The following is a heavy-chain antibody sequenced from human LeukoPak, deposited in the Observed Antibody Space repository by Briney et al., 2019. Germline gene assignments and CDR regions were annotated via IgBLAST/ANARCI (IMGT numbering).Heavy chain of an antibody. CDR3: ATDLRTYYYDTSGSPLFDY. CDR1: GYTFTGYY. Sequence: ASVKVSCKASGYTFTGYYMHWVRQAPGQGLEWMGWINPNSGGTNYAQKFQGRVTMTRDTSISTAYMELRSLRSDDTAVYYCATDLRTYYYDTSGSPLFDYWGQGSLVTVSS. V-gene: IGHV1-2*02. CDR2: INPNSGGT. D-gene: IGHD3-22*01. J-gene: IGHJ4*02.